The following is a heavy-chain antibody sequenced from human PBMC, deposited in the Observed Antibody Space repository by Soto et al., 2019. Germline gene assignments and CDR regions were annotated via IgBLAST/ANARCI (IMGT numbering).Heavy chain of an antibody. CDR3: ASAQVLLRFGDLSTDAFHI. V-gene: IGHV4-30-2*01. Sequence: QLQLQESGSGLVKPSQTLSLTCAVSGGSINSGDYSWTWIRQPPGKALEWIGYIFHSGITYYNPSLKSRVTISVDRSKNQFSLKVSNVTAADTALYYCASAQVLLRFGDLSTDAFHIWGPGTMVTVSS. J-gene: IGHJ3*02. CDR2: IFHSGIT. CDR1: GGSINSGDYS. D-gene: IGHD3-10*01.